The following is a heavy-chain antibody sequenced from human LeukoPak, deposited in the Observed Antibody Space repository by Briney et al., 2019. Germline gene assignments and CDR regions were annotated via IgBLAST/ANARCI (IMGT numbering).Heavy chain of an antibody. J-gene: IGHJ4*02. D-gene: IGHD3-9*01. V-gene: IGHV3-9*01. CDR2: ISWNSGSI. Sequence: GGSLRLSCAASGFTFDVYAMHWVRRARGKGLEWVSGISWNSGSIGYPDSVKGRFTISRDKAKNSLYMQMNSLRGEDTALYYCAKDKGDILTGYHANWGEGTLVTVSS. CDR1: GFTFDVYA. CDR3: AKDKGDILTGYHAN.